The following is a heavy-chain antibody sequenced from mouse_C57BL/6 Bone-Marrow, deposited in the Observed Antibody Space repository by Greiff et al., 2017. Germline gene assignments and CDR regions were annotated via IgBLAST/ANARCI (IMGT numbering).Heavy chain of an antibody. D-gene: IGHD1-1*01. V-gene: IGHV1-80*01. CDR2: IYPGDGDT. Sequence: VQLQQSGAELVKPGASVKISCKASGYAFSSYWMNWVKQRPGKGLEWIGQIYPGDGDTNYNGKFKGKATLTADKSSRTAYMQLSSLTSEDSAVYFCAREGTSTVYAMDYWGQEPQSPSPQ. J-gene: IGHJ4*01. CDR3: AREGTSTVYAMDY. CDR1: GYAFSSYW.